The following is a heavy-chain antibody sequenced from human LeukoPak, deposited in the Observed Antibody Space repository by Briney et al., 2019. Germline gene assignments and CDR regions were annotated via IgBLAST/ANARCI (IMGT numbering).Heavy chain of an antibody. V-gene: IGHV3-7*01. CDR1: GFTFSSYW. CDR2: IKQDGSEK. J-gene: IGHJ4*02. D-gene: IGHD2-15*01. Sequence: GGSLRLSCAASGFTFSSYWMGWVRQAPGKGLEWVANIKQDGSEKYYVDSVKGRFTISRDNAKNPLYLQMNSLRAEDTAVYYCARAGWRGYCSGGSCPFDYWGQGTLVTVSS. CDR3: ARAGWRGYCSGGSCPFDY.